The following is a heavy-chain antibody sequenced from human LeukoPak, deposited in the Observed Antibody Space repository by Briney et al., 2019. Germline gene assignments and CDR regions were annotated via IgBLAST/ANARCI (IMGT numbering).Heavy chain of an antibody. CDR3: ARGYSSSWYFDWFDP. CDR1: GGSISSYY. V-gene: IGHV4-59*08. J-gene: IGHJ5*02. Sequence: SETLSLTCTVSGGSISSYYWSWIRQPPGKGLEWIGSIYHSGTTYYNPSLKSRVTISVDTSENQFSLKLTSVTAADTAVYYCARGYSSSWYFDWFDPWGQGTLVTVSS. CDR2: IYHSGTT. D-gene: IGHD6-13*01.